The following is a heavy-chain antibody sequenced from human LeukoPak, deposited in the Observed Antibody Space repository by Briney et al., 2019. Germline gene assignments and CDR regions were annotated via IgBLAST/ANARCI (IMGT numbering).Heavy chain of an antibody. Sequence: GGSLRLSCAASGYRFSPYWMSWVRQTPGKGLEWVSSISSSSSYIYYADSVKGRFTISRDNAKNSLYLQMNSLRAEDTAVYYCARSGAAAGKFDYWGQGTLVTVSS. D-gene: IGHD6-13*01. CDR3: ARSGAAAGKFDY. CDR2: ISSSSSYI. J-gene: IGHJ4*02. V-gene: IGHV3-21*01. CDR1: GYRFSPYW.